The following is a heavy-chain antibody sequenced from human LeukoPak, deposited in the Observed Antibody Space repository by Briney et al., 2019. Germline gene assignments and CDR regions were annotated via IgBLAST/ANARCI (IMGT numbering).Heavy chain of an antibody. V-gene: IGHV4-59*08. J-gene: IGHJ6*03. CDR3: ARTYYFGSGSYRYMDV. Sequence: PSETLSLTCSVSGCSISSYYWSWIRQPPGRGLEWIGYVNDLGSTNYNPSLRSRATITVDTSKNQFSLKVTTVTAADTAVYYCARTYYFGSGSYRYMDVWGKGTKVTVSS. CDR1: GCSISSYY. CDR2: VNDLGST. D-gene: IGHD3-10*01.